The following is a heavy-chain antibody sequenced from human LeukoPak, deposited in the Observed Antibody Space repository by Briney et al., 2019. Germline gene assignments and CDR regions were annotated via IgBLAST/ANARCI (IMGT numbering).Heavy chain of an antibody. Sequence: SETLSLTCTVSGGSISSSSYYWGWIRQPPGKGLEWIGSIYYSGSTYYNPSLKSRVTISVDTSKNQFSLKLSSVTAADTAAYYCAGNYYDSSGYDYWGQGTLVTVSS. J-gene: IGHJ4*02. CDR1: GGSISSSSYY. CDR3: AGNYYDSSGYDY. CDR2: IYYSGST. D-gene: IGHD3-22*01. V-gene: IGHV4-39*01.